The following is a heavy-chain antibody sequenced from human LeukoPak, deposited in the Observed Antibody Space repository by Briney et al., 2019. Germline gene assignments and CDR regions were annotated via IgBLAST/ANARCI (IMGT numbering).Heavy chain of an antibody. Sequence: ASVKVSCKASGYTFTSYYMHWVRQAPGQGLGWMGIINPSGGSTSYAQKFQGRVTMTRDMSTSTVYMELSSLRSEDTAVYYCARESIAAAGTAWFDPWGQGTLVTVSS. J-gene: IGHJ5*02. D-gene: IGHD6-13*01. CDR2: INPSGGST. CDR3: ARESIAAAGTAWFDP. V-gene: IGHV1-46*01. CDR1: GYTFTSYY.